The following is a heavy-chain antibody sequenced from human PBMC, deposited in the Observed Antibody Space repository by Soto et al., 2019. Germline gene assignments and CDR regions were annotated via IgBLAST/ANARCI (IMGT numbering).Heavy chain of an antibody. D-gene: IGHD3-10*01. Sequence: ASVKVSCKASDYTFTSYGISWVRQAPGQGLEWMGWISAYNGNTNYAQKLQGRVTMTTDTSTSTAYMELRSLRSDDTAVYYCARSYYNAPHFDYWGQGTLVTVSS. CDR1: DYTFTSYG. CDR2: ISAYNGNT. J-gene: IGHJ4*02. CDR3: ARSYYNAPHFDY. V-gene: IGHV1-18*01.